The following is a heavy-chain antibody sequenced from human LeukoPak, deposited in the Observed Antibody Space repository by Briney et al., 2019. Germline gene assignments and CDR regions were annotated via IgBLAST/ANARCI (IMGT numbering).Heavy chain of an antibody. V-gene: IGHV3-21*01. D-gene: IGHD6-13*01. Sequence: GGSLRLSCAASGFTFSSYSMNWVRQAPGKGLEWVSSISSSSSYIYYADSVKGRFTISRDNAKNSLYLQMNSLRDEDTAVYYCARDYSLGLSIAAAGPSWFDPWGQGTLVTVSS. CDR1: GFTFSSYS. CDR3: ARDYSLGLSIAAAGPSWFDP. J-gene: IGHJ5*02. CDR2: ISSSSSYI.